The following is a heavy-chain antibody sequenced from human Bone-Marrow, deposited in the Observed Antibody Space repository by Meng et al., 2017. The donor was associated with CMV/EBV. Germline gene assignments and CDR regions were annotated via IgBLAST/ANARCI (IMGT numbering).Heavy chain of an antibody. CDR3: ARGQNYYDSSGYYYGY. Sequence: YTFTSYDINWVRQATGQGLEWMGWMNPNSGNTGYAQKFQGRVPMTRNTSISTAYMELSSLRSEDTAVYYCARGQNYYDSSGYYYGYWGQGTLVTVSS. D-gene: IGHD3-22*01. CDR2: MNPNSGNT. CDR1: YTFTSYD. V-gene: IGHV1-8*01. J-gene: IGHJ4*02.